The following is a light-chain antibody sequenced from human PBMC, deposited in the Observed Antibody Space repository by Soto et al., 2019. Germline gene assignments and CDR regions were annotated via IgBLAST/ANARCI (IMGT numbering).Light chain of an antibody. Sequence: QAVVTQEPSLTVSLGGTVTLTCGSSTGAVTSGNYPYWFQKKPGQAPRTLIYDTTNKQSWTPARFSGSLLGGKAALTLAGAQTDDEADYYCLLSYSGTNCVFGGGTKLTVL. CDR3: LLSYSGTNCV. CDR2: DTT. V-gene: IGLV7-46*01. CDR1: TGAVTSGNY. J-gene: IGLJ3*02.